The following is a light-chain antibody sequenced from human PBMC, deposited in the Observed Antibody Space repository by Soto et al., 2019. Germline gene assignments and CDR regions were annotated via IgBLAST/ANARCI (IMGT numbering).Light chain of an antibody. Sequence: EVVLTQSPWTLSLSRGERATLSWGASERIYSAYLGWYQQKPGQAPRLLIYGTSSRATGIPDRFSGSGYGTDFNLTISRLETEDFAVYYCQQYGSSPLTFGGGTKVDIK. V-gene: IGKV3-20*01. CDR3: QQYGSSPLT. CDR1: ERIYSAY. J-gene: IGKJ4*01. CDR2: GTS.